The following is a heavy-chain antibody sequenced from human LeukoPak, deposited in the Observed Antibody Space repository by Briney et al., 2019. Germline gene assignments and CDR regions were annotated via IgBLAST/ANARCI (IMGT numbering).Heavy chain of an antibody. J-gene: IGHJ5*02. CDR2: ISGSGGST. V-gene: IGHV3-23*01. CDR1: GFTFSSYA. D-gene: IGHD3-10*01. Sequence: GGSLRLSCAASGFTFSSYAMSWVRQAPGKGLEWVSAISGSGGSTYYADSVKGRFTISRDNSKNTLYLQMNSLRAEDTAVYYCAKDALTGVRGEAVTRALFDPWGQGTLVTVSS. CDR3: AKDALTGVRGEAVTRALFDP.